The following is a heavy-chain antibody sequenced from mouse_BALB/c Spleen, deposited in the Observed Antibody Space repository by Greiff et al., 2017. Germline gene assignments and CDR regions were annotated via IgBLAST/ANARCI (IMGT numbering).Heavy chain of an antibody. Sequence: QVQLQQSGAELAKPGASVKMSCKASGYTFTSYWMHWVKQRPGQGLEWIGYINPSTGYTEYNQKFKDKATLTADKSSSTAYMQLSSLTSEDSAVYYCASVWLRRGYFDYWGQGTTLTVSS. CDR3: ASVWLRRGYFDY. CDR1: GYTFTSYW. D-gene: IGHD2-2*01. CDR2: INPSTGYT. V-gene: IGHV1-7*01. J-gene: IGHJ2*01.